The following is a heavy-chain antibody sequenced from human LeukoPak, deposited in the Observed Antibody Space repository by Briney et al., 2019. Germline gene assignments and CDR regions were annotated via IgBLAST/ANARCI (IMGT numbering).Heavy chain of an antibody. V-gene: IGHV1-3*01. CDR1: GYTFTSYA. D-gene: IGHD5-18*01. CDR3: ARDGIQLWFYHYFDY. Sequence: RASVKVSCKASGYTFTSYAMHWVRQAPGQRLEWMGWINAGNGNTKYSQKFQGRVTITRDTSASTAYMELSSLRSEDTAVYYCARDGIQLWFYHYFDYWGQGTLVTVSS. CDR2: INAGNGNT. J-gene: IGHJ4*02.